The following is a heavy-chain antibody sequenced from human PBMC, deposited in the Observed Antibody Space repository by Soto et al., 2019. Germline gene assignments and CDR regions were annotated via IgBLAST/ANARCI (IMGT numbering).Heavy chain of an antibody. J-gene: IGHJ6*02. D-gene: IGHD2-15*01. V-gene: IGHV4-59*01. CDR2: IYYSGST. CDR3: ARLRAGDNLGYCSGCSIHPRPNCMDV. CDR1: GDSISRYY. Sequence: PSETLSLTCTVSGDSISRYYWSWIRQPPGKGREWIGYIYYSGSTNYNPSLKSRVSISVDTSKNQFSLNLSSVAAADTAVYYWARLRAGDNLGYCSGCSIHPRPNCMDVWGQATTGTVSS.